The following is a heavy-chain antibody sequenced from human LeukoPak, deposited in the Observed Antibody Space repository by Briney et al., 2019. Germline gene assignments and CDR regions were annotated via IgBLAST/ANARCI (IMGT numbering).Heavy chain of an antibody. CDR2: INPDGSVT. D-gene: IGHD1-26*01. CDR1: EFYW. V-gene: IGHV3-74*01. Sequence: GGSLRLSCAASEFYWMHWVRQAPGKGLVSVSRINPDGSVTSYADSVKGRFTISGDNAMNTLYLQMNSLRAEDTAVYYCARVPRGSYSFDYWGQGTLVTVSS. J-gene: IGHJ4*02. CDR3: ARVPRGSYSFDY.